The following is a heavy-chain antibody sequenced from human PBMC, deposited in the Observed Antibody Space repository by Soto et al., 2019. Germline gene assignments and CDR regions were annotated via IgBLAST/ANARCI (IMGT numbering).Heavy chain of an antibody. CDR3: AREFHDSNGFVPSH. CDR1: GCIDSDNG. V-gene: IGHV3-53*01. Sequence: PWGCVRMSCAAGGCIDSDNGRSRIRQAPGKGLEWVSAISDTTYYPDSVKGSFTISRDNSKNTLYLQMDSLRADDTAVYYCAREFHDSNGFVPSHWGQGTLVTVSS. D-gene: IGHD3-22*01. J-gene: IGHJ4*02. CDR2: ISDTT.